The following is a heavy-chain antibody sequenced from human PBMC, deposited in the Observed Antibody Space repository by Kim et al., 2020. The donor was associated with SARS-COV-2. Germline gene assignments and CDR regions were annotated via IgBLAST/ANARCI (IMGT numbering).Heavy chain of an antibody. CDR3: ARLQGSGYTDYDTNIYF. J-gene: IGHJ4*01. V-gene: IGHV3-11*04. CDR2: ITSGGSIM. CDR1: GFTFSDDY. Sequence: GGSLRLSCAAPGFTFSDDYMSWIRQAPGKGLEWISYITSGGSIMYYADSVKGRFTISRDNAKNSLYLQMNSLRAEDTAVYYCARLQGSGYTDYDTNIYF. D-gene: IGHD5-12*01.